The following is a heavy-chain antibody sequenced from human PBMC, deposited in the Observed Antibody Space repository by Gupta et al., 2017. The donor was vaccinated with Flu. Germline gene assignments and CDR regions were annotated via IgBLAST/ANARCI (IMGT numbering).Heavy chain of an antibody. V-gene: IGHV3-21*02. J-gene: IGHJ6*02. CDR1: GFSFDTYT. Sequence: EVALVESGGGLVRPGWSLRLSCAASGFSFDTYTFNWVRQAPGRGLEWLASISRSSGYIYYADSVKGRFTISRDNSKNSVYLQLNSLRAEDTALYYCARLGGSGTSFHYFYGLDVWGQGTTVTVSS. CDR2: ISRSSGYI. D-gene: IGHD2-15*01. CDR3: ARLGGSGTSFHYFYGLDV.